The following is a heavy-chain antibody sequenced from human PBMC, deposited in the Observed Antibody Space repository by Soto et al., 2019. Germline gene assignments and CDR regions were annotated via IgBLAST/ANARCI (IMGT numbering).Heavy chain of an antibody. CDR3: ARGEITTHYGMDV. Sequence: GGSLRLSCAASGFTFSSYWMHWVRQAPGKGLVWVSRINSDGSSTSYADSVKGRFTISRDNAKNTLYLQMNSLRAEDTAVYYCARGEITTHYGMDVWGQGTTVTVSS. V-gene: IGHV3-74*01. D-gene: IGHD3-16*01. CDR1: GFTFSSYW. CDR2: INSDGSST. J-gene: IGHJ6*02.